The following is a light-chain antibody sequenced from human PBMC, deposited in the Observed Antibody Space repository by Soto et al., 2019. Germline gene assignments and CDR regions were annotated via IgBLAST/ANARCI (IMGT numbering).Light chain of an antibody. Sequence: QSALTQPASVSGSPGQSITISCTGTSSDVGGYNYVSWYQQHPGKAPKLMIYEVSNRPSGVSNRFSGSKSGNTASLTISGLQAEDEAHYYYSSYTSSSTYVVFGGGTKLTVL. J-gene: IGLJ2*01. CDR2: EVS. CDR1: SSDVGGYNY. CDR3: SSYTSSSTYVV. V-gene: IGLV2-14*01.